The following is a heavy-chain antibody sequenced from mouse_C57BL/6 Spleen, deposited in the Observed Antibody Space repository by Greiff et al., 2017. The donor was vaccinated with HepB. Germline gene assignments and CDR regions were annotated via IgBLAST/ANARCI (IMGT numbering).Heavy chain of an antibody. Sequence: VQLQESGPELVKPGASVKLSCKASGYTFTSYDINWVKQRPGQGLEWIGWIYPRDGSTKYNEKFKGKATLTVDTSSSTAYMELHSLTSEDSAVYFCARRKDYDYDDWYFDVWGTGTTVTVSS. D-gene: IGHD2-4*01. CDR1: GYTFTSYD. CDR3: ARRKDYDYDDWYFDV. V-gene: IGHV1-85*01. J-gene: IGHJ1*03. CDR2: IYPRDGST.